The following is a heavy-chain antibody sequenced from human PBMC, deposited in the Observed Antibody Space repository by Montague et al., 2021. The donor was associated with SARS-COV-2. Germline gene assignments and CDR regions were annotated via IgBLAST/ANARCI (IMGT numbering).Heavy chain of an antibody. CDR2: IYYSGST. J-gene: IGHJ6*02. V-gene: IGHV4-59*01. Sequence: SETLSLTCTVSDGSISGYYWSWIRQSPGKGLEWIGYIYYSGSTKYNPFLESRVTVSVDRSKNQVSLKLSSVTPADTAVYYCARLLRSCSNGVCRTYYYYAMDVWGQGTTVTVSS. CDR3: ARLLRSCSNGVCRTYYYYAMDV. D-gene: IGHD2-8*01. CDR1: DGSISGYY.